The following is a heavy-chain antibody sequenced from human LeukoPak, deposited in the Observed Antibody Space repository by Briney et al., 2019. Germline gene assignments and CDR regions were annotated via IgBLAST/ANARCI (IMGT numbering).Heavy chain of an antibody. Sequence: ASVKVSCKASGYTFTGYYMHWVRQAPGQGLEWMGWINPNSGGTNYAQKFQGRVTMTRDTSISTAYMELSSLRSEDTAVYYCARGPSVYSSGWYWGYYYYGMDVWGQGTTVTVSS. D-gene: IGHD6-19*01. V-gene: IGHV1-2*02. J-gene: IGHJ6*02. CDR3: ARGPSVYSSGWYWGYYYYGMDV. CDR1: GYTFTGYY. CDR2: INPNSGGT.